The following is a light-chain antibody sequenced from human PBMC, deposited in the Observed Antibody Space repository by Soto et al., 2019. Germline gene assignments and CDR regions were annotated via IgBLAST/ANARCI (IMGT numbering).Light chain of an antibody. Sequence: QSALTQPASVSGAPGQSSTISCTGTSSDVGGYNYVSWYQQHPGQAPKLIIYEVSNRPSGVSNRFSGYKSGNTASLTLSGLQAEDEADFYCSSYTSSRTYVFGTGTKLTVL. V-gene: IGLV2-14*01. CDR3: SSYTSSRTYV. CDR2: EVS. CDR1: SSDVGGYNY. J-gene: IGLJ1*01.